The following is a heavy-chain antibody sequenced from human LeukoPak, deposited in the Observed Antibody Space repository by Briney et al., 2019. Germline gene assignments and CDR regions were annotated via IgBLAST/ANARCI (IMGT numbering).Heavy chain of an antibody. CDR2: INHSGST. CDR3: ARGPYDYVWGSYRYTEPYYFDY. J-gene: IGHJ4*02. CDR1: GGSFSGYY. V-gene: IGHV4-34*01. D-gene: IGHD3-16*02. Sequence: PSETLSLTCAVYGGSFSGYYWSWIRQPPGRGLEWIGEINHSGSTNYNPSLKSRVTISVDTSKNQFSLKLSSVTAADTAVYYCARGPYDYVWGSYRYTEPYYFDYWGQGTPVTVSS.